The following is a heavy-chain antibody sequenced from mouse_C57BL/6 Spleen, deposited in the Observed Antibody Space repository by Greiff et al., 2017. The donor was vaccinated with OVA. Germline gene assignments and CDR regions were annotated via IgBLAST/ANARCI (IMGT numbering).Heavy chain of an antibody. CDR1: GYTFTDYY. V-gene: IGHV1-75*01. J-gene: IGHJ4*01. CDR3: ARFLYDYDEVYYAMDY. CDR2: IFPGSGST. Sequence: QVHVKQSGPELVKPGASVKISCKASGYTFTDYYINWVKQRPGQGLEWIGWIFPGSGSTYYNEKFKGKATLTVDKSSSTAYMLLSSLTSEDSAVYFCARFLYDYDEVYYAMDYWGQGTSVTVSS. D-gene: IGHD2-4*01.